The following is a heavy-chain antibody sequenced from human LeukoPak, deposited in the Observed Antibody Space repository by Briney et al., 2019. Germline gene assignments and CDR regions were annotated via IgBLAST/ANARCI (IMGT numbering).Heavy chain of an antibody. Sequence: SETLSLTCTVSGGSISSYYWSWIRQPPGKGLEWIGYIYYSGSTNYNPSLKSRVTISVDTSKNQFSLKLSSVTAADTAVYCCARAGIVVVPAAWFDPWGQGTLVTVSS. CDR3: ARAGIVVVPAAWFDP. J-gene: IGHJ5*02. CDR1: GGSISSYY. CDR2: IYYSGST. V-gene: IGHV4-59*01. D-gene: IGHD2-2*01.